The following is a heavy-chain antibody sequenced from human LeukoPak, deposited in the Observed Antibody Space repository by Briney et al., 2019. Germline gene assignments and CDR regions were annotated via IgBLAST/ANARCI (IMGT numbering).Heavy chain of an antibody. CDR3: ARHKNSNDSPTFDS. D-gene: IGHD1-1*01. CDR1: GYSFTSYW. CDR2: IYPGDSDT. V-gene: IGHV5-51*01. J-gene: IGHJ4*02. Sequence: KLGASLKISCKGSGYSFTSYWIGWVRQMPGKGLEWMGIIYPGDSDTRYSPSFQGQVTISADKSISTAYLQWSSLKASDSAIYYCARHKNSNDSPTFDSWGQGTLVTVSS.